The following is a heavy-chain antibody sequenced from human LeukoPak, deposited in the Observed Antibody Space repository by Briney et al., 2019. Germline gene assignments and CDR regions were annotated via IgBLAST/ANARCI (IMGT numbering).Heavy chain of an antibody. J-gene: IGHJ4*02. CDR2: IYHSGST. D-gene: IGHD2-21*01. CDR3: ARTSCGSFDY. CDR1: GGSLSSGGYS. Sequence: SETLSLTCAVSGGSLSSGGYSWSWIRQPPGKGLEWIGYIYHSGSTYYNPSLKSRVTISVDRSKNQFSLKLSSVTAADTAVDYCARTSCGSFDYWGQGTLVTVSS. V-gene: IGHV4-30-2*01.